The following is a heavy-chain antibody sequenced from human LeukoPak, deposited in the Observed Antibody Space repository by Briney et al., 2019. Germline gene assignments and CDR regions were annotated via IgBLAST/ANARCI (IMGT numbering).Heavy chain of an antibody. CDR1: GFTFDDYA. CDR3: AKGGCTSTTCYSIPQFDY. CDR2: ISWNSGSI. Sequence: GGSLRLSCATSGFTFDDYAMHWVRQPPGKGLEWVSSISWNSGSIGYADSVKGRFTISRDGAKNSLYLQMHSLRAEDTALYFCAKGGCTSTTCYSIPQFDYWGQGTLVTVSS. D-gene: IGHD2-2*01. J-gene: IGHJ4*02. V-gene: IGHV3-9*01.